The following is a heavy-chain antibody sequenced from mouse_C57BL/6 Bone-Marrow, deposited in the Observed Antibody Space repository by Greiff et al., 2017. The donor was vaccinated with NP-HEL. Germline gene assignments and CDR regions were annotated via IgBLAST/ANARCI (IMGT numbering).Heavy chain of an antibody. D-gene: IGHD1-1*01. CDR1: GFTFSDYY. CDR2: ISNGGGST. Sequence: EVKVEESGGGLVQPGGSLKLSCAASGFTFSDYYMYWVRQTPEKRLEWVAYISNGGGSTYYPDTVKGRFTISRDNAKNTLYLQMSRLKSEDTAMYYCARHYGSSDGFAYWGQGTLVTVSA. V-gene: IGHV5-12*01. J-gene: IGHJ3*01. CDR3: ARHYGSSDGFAY.